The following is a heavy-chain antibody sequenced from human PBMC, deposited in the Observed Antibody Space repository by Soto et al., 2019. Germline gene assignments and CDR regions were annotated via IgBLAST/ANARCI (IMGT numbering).Heavy chain of an antibody. CDR2: IFYSGNT. V-gene: IGHV4-59*08. CDR1: GGSINSYY. CDR3: ERHAPGGHFDS. J-gene: IGHJ4*02. Sequence: SETLSLTCTVSGGSINSYYSSWIRQSPGKGLEWIGYIFYSGNTNYNPSLNSRVTLSVDTSKNQFSLKLTSVTAADTAVYYCERHAPGGHFDSWGQGTLVTVSS.